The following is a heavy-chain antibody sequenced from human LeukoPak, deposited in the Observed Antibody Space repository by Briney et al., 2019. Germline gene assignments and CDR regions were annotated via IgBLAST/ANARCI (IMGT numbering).Heavy chain of an antibody. J-gene: IGHJ3*01. D-gene: IGHD1-26*01. CDR3: ARDQGGSSYRHAFDV. CDR1: GGSLSGYF. Sequence: SETLSLTCAVYGGSLSGYFWSWIRQPPGKGLEWIGEINHSGSTSHNPSLKSRVTISVDTSKNQFSLKLTSVTAADTAVYYCARDQGGSSYRHAFDVWGQGTMVTVSS. V-gene: IGHV4-34*01. CDR2: INHSGST.